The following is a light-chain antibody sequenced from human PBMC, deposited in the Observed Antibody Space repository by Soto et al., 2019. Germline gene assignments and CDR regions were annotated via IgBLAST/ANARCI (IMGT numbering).Light chain of an antibody. J-gene: IGLJ3*02. CDR1: SSDVGGYDH. CDR2: DVT. V-gene: IGLV2-14*03. CDR3: SSYTTKDTLQ. Sequence: QSVLTQPASVSGSPGQSITISCTGTSSDVGGYDHVSWYQQHPGKAPKLIIYDVTVRPSGISRRFSGSKSDNTASLAVSGLQPEDEADYYCSSYTTKDTLQFGGGTKVTVL.